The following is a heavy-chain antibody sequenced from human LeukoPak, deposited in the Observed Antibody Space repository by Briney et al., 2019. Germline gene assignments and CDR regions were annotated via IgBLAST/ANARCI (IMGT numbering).Heavy chain of an antibody. CDR1: GFTFSSYG. D-gene: IGHD2-15*01. CDR3: ARVGAARYYYYYMDV. J-gene: IGHJ6*03. Sequence: GGSLRLSCAASGFTFSSYGMHWVRQAPGKGLEWVAVISYDGSNKYYADSVKGRFTISGDNSKNTLYLQINSLRAGDTAVYYCARVGAARYYYYYMDVWGKGTTVTVSS. V-gene: IGHV3-30*03. CDR2: ISYDGSNK.